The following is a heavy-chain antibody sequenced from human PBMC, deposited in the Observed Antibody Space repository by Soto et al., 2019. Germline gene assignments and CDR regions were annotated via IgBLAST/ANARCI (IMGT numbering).Heavy chain of an antibody. CDR2: IYPGDSDT. CDR1: GYSFTSYW. CDR3: ARGVVTAAMEGNWFDH. V-gene: IGHV5-51*01. D-gene: IGHD2-2*01. J-gene: IGHJ5*02. Sequence: GESLKISCKGSGYSFTSYWIGWVRQMPGKGLEWMGIIYPGDSDTRYSPSFQGQVTISADKSISTAYLQWSSLKASDTAMYYCARGVVTAAMEGNWFDHWGQGTLVTVSS.